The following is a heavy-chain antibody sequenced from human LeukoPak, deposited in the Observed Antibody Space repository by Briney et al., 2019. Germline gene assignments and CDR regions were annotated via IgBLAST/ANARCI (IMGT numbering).Heavy chain of an antibody. CDR3: AKDGVDTAMVSYFDY. Sequence: GGSLRLSCAGSGFTFSSYGMHWVRQAPGKGLEWVAFIRYDGSNKYYADSVKGRFTISRDNSKNTLYLQMNSLRAEDTAVYYCAKDGVDTAMVSYFDYWGQGTLVTVSS. D-gene: IGHD5-18*01. CDR1: GFTFSSYG. V-gene: IGHV3-30*02. CDR2: IRYDGSNK. J-gene: IGHJ4*02.